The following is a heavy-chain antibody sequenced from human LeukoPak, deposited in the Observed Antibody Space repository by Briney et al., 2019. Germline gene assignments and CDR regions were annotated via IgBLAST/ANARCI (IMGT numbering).Heavy chain of an antibody. D-gene: IGHD3-10*01. CDR1: GFTFSSYG. CDR2: IKYSGSS. V-gene: IGHV4-34*01. Sequence: GTLRLSCAASGFTFSSYGMSWVRQAPGKGLEWIGEIKYSGSSNFDPSLKSRLTMSADTSKNEFSLNLTSVTAADTAVYYCARARYFGSETYSKGFLDYWGPGILVTVSS. J-gene: IGHJ4*02. CDR3: ARARYFGSETYSKGFLDY.